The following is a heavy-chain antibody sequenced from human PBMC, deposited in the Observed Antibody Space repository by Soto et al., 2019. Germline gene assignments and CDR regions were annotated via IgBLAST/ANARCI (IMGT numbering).Heavy chain of an antibody. D-gene: IGHD3-22*01. CDR2: ISYDGSNK. CDR3: AIVLSMIVADSFDI. CDR1: GFTFSNYD. Sequence: QVQLVESGGGVVQPGKSLRLSCAASGFTFSNYDMHWVRQAPGKGLEWVAIISYDGSNKYYADSVKGRFTISRDNSKNTVYLQMNSLRADVTAVYYCAIVLSMIVADSFDIWGQGTMVTVSS. V-gene: IGHV3-30*03. J-gene: IGHJ3*02.